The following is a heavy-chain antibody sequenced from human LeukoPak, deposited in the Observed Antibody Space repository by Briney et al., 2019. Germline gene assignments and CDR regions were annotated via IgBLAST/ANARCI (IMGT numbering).Heavy chain of an antibody. Sequence: PGGSLRLSCAASGFTFSSYGMHWVRQAPGKGLEWVAFIRYDGSNKYYADSVKGRFTISRDNSKNTLYLQMNSLRAEDTAVYYCAKGYKVIVVVPAAMDYWGQGTLVTVSS. CDR1: GFTFSSYG. J-gene: IGHJ4*02. CDR3: AKGYKVIVVVPAAMDY. V-gene: IGHV3-30*02. D-gene: IGHD2-2*01. CDR2: IRYDGSNK.